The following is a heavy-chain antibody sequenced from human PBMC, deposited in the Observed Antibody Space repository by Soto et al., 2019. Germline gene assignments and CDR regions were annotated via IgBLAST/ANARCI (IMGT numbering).Heavy chain of an antibody. CDR3: ARXTYRRDGYLLRTGQFDY. J-gene: IGHJ4*02. CDR2: INDRGSA. CDR1: GGSIRISC. V-gene: IGHV4-59*12. D-gene: IGHD5-18*01. Sequence: PSVTLSLTCSWYGGSIRISCCAWVRLCPRPGPEWIGLINDRGSANYNATIDRRVTISLGPSKPQSFLRLNSAPAPDTAIYYCARXTYRRDGYLLRTGQFDYWGQGIRVTVSS.